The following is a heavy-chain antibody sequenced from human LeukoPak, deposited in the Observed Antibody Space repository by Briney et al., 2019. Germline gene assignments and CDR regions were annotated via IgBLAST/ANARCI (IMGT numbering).Heavy chain of an antibody. Sequence: SQTLSLTCIVSGASVGSDDYFWNWIRQPAGKGLEWIGRIYASGYTQYNPSLKSRVTMSLDRFKNQFSLNMNSVTAADSAVYFCARYREGYNYVPHALDMWGQGTVVSVS. V-gene: IGHV4-61*02. CDR2: IYASGYT. CDR3: ARYREGYNYVPHALDM. CDR1: GASVGSDDYF. J-gene: IGHJ3*02. D-gene: IGHD5-24*01.